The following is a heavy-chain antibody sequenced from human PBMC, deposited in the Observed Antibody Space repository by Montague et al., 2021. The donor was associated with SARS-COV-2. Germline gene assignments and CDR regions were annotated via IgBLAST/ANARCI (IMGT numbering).Heavy chain of an antibody. CDR3: ARGQVTISGVLIFIPAAGHLDG. V-gene: IGHV4-34*01. Sequence: SETLSLTCAVYSGSYRDFYWTRTRQSPRKGLEWIAEINHTGSATYNPSLKGRVTLSRDTSKNQFSLKLQSVTPADTAVYYCARGQVTISGVLIFIPAAGHLDGWGQGTSVTVS. D-gene: IGHD3-3*01. CDR1: SGSYRDFY. CDR2: INHTGSA. J-gene: IGHJ3*01.